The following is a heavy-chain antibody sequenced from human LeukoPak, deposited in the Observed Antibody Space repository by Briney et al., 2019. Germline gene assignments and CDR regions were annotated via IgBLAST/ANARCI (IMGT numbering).Heavy chain of an antibody. V-gene: IGHV3-23*01. CDR3: AKDYYDSEWAAFDI. D-gene: IGHD3-10*01. CDR2: ITISGGTT. CDR1: GFTFSSYA. J-gene: IGHJ3*02. Sequence: GGSLRLSCAASGFTFSSYAMGWVRQAPGKGLEWVSDITISGGTTHFYSDSAKGRFTISRDNSKNTLYLQMNSLRAEDTALYYCAKDYYDSEWAAFDIWGQGTMVTVSS.